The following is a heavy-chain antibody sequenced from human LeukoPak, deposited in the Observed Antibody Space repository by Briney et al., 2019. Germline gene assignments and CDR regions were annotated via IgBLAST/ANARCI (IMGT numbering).Heavy chain of an antibody. CDR1: GFTFSDHY. D-gene: IGHD3-16*01. J-gene: IGHJ4*02. Sequence: PGGSLRLSCAASGFTFSDHYMDWVRQAPGKGLEWVGRSRDKTNGYTTEYAASVKGRFTISRDDSKNSLYLQMNSLKTEDTAVYYCARSVMGAFKYFDSWGQGTLVTVSS. CDR3: ARSVMGAFKYFDS. V-gene: IGHV3-72*01. CDR2: SRDKTNGYTT.